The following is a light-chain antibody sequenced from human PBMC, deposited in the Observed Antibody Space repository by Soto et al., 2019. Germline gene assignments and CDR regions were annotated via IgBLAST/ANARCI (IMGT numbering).Light chain of an antibody. CDR2: EVS. J-gene: IGLJ1*01. CDR1: SSDVGGYNY. CDR3: SSYTTSNTYV. V-gene: IGLV2-14*01. Sequence: LTQPASVSGYPGQSITISCTGRSSDVGGYNYVSWYQQHPGKAPKFMIYEVSRRPSGVSNRFSGSKSGNTASLTVSGLQAEDEADYYCSSYTTSNTYVFGTGTKVTVL.